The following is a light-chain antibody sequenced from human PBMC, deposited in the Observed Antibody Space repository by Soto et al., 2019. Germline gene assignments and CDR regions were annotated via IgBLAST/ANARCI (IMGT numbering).Light chain of an antibody. CDR1: SSDVGGYTY. V-gene: IGLV2-14*01. J-gene: IGLJ1*01. CDR2: EVS. CDR3: NSYTSGSTYV. Sequence: QSALTQPASVSGSPGQSITISCTGTSSDVGGYTYVSWYQQHPGKAPKLIIYEVSNRPSGVSNRFSGSRSGNTASLTISGLQAEDEADYYCNSYTSGSTYVFGTGTKVTGL.